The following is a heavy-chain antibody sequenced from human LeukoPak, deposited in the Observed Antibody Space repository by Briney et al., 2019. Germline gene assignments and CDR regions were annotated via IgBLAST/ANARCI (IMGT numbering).Heavy chain of an antibody. CDR3: ARDRGNDYFDP. V-gene: IGHV3-33*08. Sequence: GGSLRLSCAASGFTFSSYGMHWVRQAPGKGLEWLTFTWSDGRSEYYADSVKGRFTVSRDNSKNTVYLQINSLRVEDTAVYHCARDRGNDYFDPWGQGTLVTVTS. J-gene: IGHJ4*02. CDR2: TWSDGRSE. CDR1: GFTFSSYG.